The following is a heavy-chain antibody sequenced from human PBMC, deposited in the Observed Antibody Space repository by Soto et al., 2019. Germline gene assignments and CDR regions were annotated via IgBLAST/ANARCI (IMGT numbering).Heavy chain of an antibody. D-gene: IGHD2-21*01. CDR2: ISGSGGST. Sequence: EVQLLESGGGLVQPGGSLRLSCAASGFTFSSYAMSWVRQAPGKGLEWVSAISGSGGSTYYADSVKGRFTISRDNSKNTLYLQMNSLRAEDTAVYYCAKDGVEACTNGVCHQTIVVVIAILDYWGQGTLVTVSS. J-gene: IGHJ4*02. CDR3: AKDGVEACTNGVCHQTIVVVIAILDY. V-gene: IGHV3-23*01. CDR1: GFTFSSYA.